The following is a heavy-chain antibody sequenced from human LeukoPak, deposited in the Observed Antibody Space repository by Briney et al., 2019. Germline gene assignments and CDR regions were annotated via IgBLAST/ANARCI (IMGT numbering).Heavy chain of an antibody. CDR1: GFTFSTYV. J-gene: IGHJ6*02. D-gene: IGHD2-2*01. CDR2: IWHDGSNK. Sequence: GRSLRLSCAASGFTFSTYVMHWVRQAPGKGLEWVALIWHDGSNKYYADSVKDRFTISRDNSKNMLYLQMNSLRAEDTAIYYCARYCRSTSCNANSYYGMDVWGQGTTVTVSS. V-gene: IGHV3-33*01. CDR3: ARYCRSTSCNANSYYGMDV.